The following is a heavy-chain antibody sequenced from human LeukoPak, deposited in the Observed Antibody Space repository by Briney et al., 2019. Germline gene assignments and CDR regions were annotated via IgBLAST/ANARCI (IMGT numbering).Heavy chain of an antibody. CDR1: GFTFSSYW. V-gene: IGHV3-73*01. D-gene: IGHD6-13*01. CDR3: TRREAAAGNYYYGMDV. CDR2: IRSKANSYAT. Sequence: PGGSLRLSCAASGFTFSSYWMSWVRQASGKGLEWVGRIRSKANSYATAYAASVKGRFTISRDDSKNTAYLQMNSLKTEDTAVYYCTRREAAAGNYYYGMDVWGQGTTVTVSS. J-gene: IGHJ6*02.